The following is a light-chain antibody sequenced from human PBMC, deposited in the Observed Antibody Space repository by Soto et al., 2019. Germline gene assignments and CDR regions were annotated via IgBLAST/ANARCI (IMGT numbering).Light chain of an antibody. V-gene: IGLV4-69*01. CDR2: LNSDGSH. CDR3: QTLASGTVV. J-gene: IGLJ2*01. CDR1: SGHRSYA. Sequence: QSVLTQSPSASASLGASVKLTCTLSSGHRSYAIAWHQQQPEKGPRYLMKLNSDGSHSRGAGIPDRFSGSSSGAERYLTISSLQSEDEADYYCQTLASGTVVFGGGTKLTVL.